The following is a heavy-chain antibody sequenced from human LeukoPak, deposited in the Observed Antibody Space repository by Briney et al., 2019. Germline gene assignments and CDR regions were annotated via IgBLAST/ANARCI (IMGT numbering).Heavy chain of an antibody. CDR3: ARVGSAAATADY. D-gene: IGHD6-25*01. CDR2: IIPMFGTA. V-gene: IGHV1-69*13. J-gene: IGHJ4*02. Sequence: SVKVSCKASGGTFSNYAISWVRQAPGQGLEWMGGIIPMFGTANYAQKFQGRVMITADESTSTAYMELSSLRSDDTAVYFCARVGSAAATADYWGQGTLVTVSS. CDR1: GGTFSNYA.